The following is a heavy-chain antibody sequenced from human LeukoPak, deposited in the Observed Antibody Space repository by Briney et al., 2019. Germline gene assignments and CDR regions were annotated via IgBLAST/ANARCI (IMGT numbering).Heavy chain of an antibody. D-gene: IGHD3-22*01. V-gene: IGHV4-34*01. Sequence: SETLSLTCAVYGGSFSGYYWSWIRQPPGKGLEWIGEINHSGSTNYNPSLKSRVTISVDTSKKQFSLKLSSVTAADTAVYYCARRTYCYDSSGSSSGYYFDYWGQGTLVTVSS. CDR2: INHSGST. CDR3: ARRTYCYDSSGSSSGYYFDY. CDR1: GGSFSGYY. J-gene: IGHJ4*02.